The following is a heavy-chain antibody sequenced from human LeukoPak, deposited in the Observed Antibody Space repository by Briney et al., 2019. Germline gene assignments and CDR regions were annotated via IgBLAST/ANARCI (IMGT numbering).Heavy chain of an antibody. CDR2: ISGSGGST. CDR3: AKDHLRYHYDSSGYYPAFDY. V-gene: IGHV3-23*01. Sequence: GGSLRLSCAASGFTFSSYAMSWVRQAPGKGLEWVSAISGSGGSTYYADSVKGRFTISRDNSKNTLYLQMNSLRAEDTAVYYCAKDHLRYHYDSSGYYPAFDYWGQGTLVTVSS. CDR1: GFTFSSYA. D-gene: IGHD3-22*01. J-gene: IGHJ4*02.